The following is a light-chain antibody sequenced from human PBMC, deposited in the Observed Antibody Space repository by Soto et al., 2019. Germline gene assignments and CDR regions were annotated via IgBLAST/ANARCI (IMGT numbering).Light chain of an antibody. J-gene: IGKJ5*01. CDR2: RAS. CDR3: QQYNSSSYT. Sequence: ELVMTQSPATLSVSPGDIATLSCWAGQSVGSNLAWYQQKPGQPPRLLIYRASTRAAGIPSRFSGSGSGTEFTLTISSLQPDDFATYYCQQYNSSSYTFGQGTRLEIK. CDR1: QSVGSN. V-gene: IGKV3-15*01.